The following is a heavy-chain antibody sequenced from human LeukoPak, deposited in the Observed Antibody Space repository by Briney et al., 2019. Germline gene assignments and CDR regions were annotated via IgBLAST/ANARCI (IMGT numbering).Heavy chain of an antibody. CDR1: GGSISSYY. V-gene: IGHV4-4*07. CDR3: ARDDYRGVTNFDP. CDR2: IYTSGST. D-gene: IGHD3-10*01. Sequence: PSETLSLTCTVSGGSISSYYWSWIRQPAGKGLEWIGRIYTSGSTNYNPSLKSRVTISVDTSKNQFSLRLNSVTTADTAVYYCARDDYRGVTNFDPWGQGTLVTVSS. J-gene: IGHJ5*02.